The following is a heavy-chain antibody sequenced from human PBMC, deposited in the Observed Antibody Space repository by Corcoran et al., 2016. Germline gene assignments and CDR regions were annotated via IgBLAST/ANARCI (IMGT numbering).Heavy chain of an antibody. J-gene: IGHJ4*02. CDR2: IYPGDSET. CDR1: GYSFTSYW. Sequence: EVQLVQSGAEVKKPGESLKISCKGSGYSFTSYWIGGVRQLPGKGLEWMGIIYPGDSETRYGPSFQGQVTIAADKSIRTAYLQWSSLKASDTAMYYCARLIPGYDILTGYPARGYFDYWGQGTLVTVSS. CDR3: ARLIPGYDILTGYPARGYFDY. V-gene: IGHV5-51*01. D-gene: IGHD3-9*01.